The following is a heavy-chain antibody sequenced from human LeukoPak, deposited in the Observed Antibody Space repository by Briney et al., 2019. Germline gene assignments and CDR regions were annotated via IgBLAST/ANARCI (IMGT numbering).Heavy chain of an antibody. J-gene: IGHJ4*02. CDR1: GFTFSSYA. CDR2: ISGSGGST. CDR3: AKGALAARKLVSTATDY. Sequence: PGGSLRPSCAASGFTFSSYAMSWVRQAPGKGLEWVSAISGSGGSTYYADSVKGRFTISRDNSKNTLYLQMNSLRAEDTAVYYCAKGALAARKLVSTATDYWGQGTLVTVSS. D-gene: IGHD6-6*01. V-gene: IGHV3-23*01.